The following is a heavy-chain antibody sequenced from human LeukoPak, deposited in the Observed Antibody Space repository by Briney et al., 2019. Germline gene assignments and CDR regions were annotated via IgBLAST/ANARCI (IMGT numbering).Heavy chain of an antibody. D-gene: IGHD3-10*01. CDR3: EFMVRGSTGY. CDR1: GYTFTGYY. V-gene: IGHV1-2*02. J-gene: IGHJ4*02. CDR2: INPSSGGT. Sequence: ASVKVSCKASGYTFTGYYMHWVRQAPGQGLEWMGWINPSSGGTNYAQKFQGRVTMTRDTSISTAYMELSSLRSEDTAVYYCEFMVRGSTGYWGQGTLVTVSS.